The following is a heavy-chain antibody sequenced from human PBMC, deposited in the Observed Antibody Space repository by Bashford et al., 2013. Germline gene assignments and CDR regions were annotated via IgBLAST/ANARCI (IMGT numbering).Heavy chain of an antibody. D-gene: IGHD3-10*01. CDR2: IYYSGST. CDR3: ARLPGDDAFDV. CDR1: GGSISSYY. Sequence: SETLSLTCIVSGGSISSYYWSWIRQPPGKGLEWIAYIYYSGSTNYNPSLKSRVTISVDTSKNQFSLKLTSLTAADTAVYYCARLPGDDAFDVWGPGTMVTVSS. V-gene: IGHV4-59*01. J-gene: IGHJ3*01.